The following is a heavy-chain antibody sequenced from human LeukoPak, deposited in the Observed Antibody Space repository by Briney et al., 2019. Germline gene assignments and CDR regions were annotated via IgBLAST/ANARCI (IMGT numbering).Heavy chain of an antibody. V-gene: IGHV4-39*07. Sequence: SETLSLTCTVSGGSISSGSYYWGWIRQPPGTGLEWIGSIYYSGSTYYNPSLKSRVTISVDTSKNQFSLKLSSVTAADTAVYYCAREVNYYDSSGHRYYFDYWGQGTLVTVSS. J-gene: IGHJ4*02. D-gene: IGHD3-22*01. CDR3: AREVNYYDSSGHRYYFDY. CDR2: IYYSGST. CDR1: GGSISSGSYY.